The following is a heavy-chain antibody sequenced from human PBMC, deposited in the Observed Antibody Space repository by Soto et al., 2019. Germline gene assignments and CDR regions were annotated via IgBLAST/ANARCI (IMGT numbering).Heavy chain of an antibody. V-gene: IGHV3-21*01. CDR3: ARDTITYSSSGSSFDY. CDR2: ISSSSSYI. D-gene: IGHD6-13*01. Sequence: GGSLRLSCAASGFTFSSYSMNWVRQAPGKGLEWVSSISSSSSYIYYADSVKGRFTISRDNAKNSLYLQMNSLRAEDTAVYYCARDTITYSSSGSSFDYWGQGTLVTVSS. CDR1: GFTFSSYS. J-gene: IGHJ4*02.